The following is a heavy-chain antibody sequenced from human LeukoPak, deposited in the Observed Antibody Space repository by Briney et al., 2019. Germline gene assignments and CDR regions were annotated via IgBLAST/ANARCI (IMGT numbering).Heavy chain of an antibody. Sequence: PSETLSLTCTVSGYSISSGYYWGWIRQPPGKGLEWFGSIYHSGSTYYNPSLKSRVTISVDTSKNQFSLKLSSVTAADTAVYYCAGALLGELSLATSYYFDYGGQGTLVTVSS. V-gene: IGHV4-38-2*02. CDR3: AGALLGELSLATSYYFDY. J-gene: IGHJ4*02. CDR2: IYHSGST. CDR1: GYSISSGYY. D-gene: IGHD3-16*02.